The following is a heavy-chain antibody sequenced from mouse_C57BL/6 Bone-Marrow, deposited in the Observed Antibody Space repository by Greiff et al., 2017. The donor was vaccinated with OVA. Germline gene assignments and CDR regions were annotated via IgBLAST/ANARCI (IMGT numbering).Heavy chain of an antibody. CDR3: TTPDGYYYFDY. V-gene: IGHV14-4*01. Sequence: EVQLQQSGAELVRPGASVKLSCTASGFNIKDDYMHWVKQRPEQGLEWIGWIDPENGDTEYASKFQGKATITADTSSNTAYLQLSRLTSEDTAVYYCTTPDGYYYFDYWGQGTTLTVSS. CDR1: GFNIKDDY. CDR2: IDPENGDT. J-gene: IGHJ2*01. D-gene: IGHD2-3*01.